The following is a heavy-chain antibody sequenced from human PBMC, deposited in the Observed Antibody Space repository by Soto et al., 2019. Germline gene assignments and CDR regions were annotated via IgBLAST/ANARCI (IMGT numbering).Heavy chain of an antibody. V-gene: IGHV4-61*01. D-gene: IGHD4-17*01. CDR1: GGSVSSGSYY. J-gene: IGHJ5*02. CDR3: AREVDYGENWFAP. Sequence: QVQLQESGPGLVKPSETLSLTCTVSGGSVSSGSYYWSWIRQPPGKGLEWIGYIYYSGSTKYNPSLKRRATISVAKYKNQFALTLGSVTAADTAVYYCAREVDYGENWFAPWGQGTLVTVSS. CDR2: IYYSGST.